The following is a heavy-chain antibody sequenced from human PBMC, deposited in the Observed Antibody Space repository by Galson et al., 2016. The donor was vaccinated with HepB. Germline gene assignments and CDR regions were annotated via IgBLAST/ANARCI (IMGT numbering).Heavy chain of an antibody. CDR3: ARSIQLWPDY. J-gene: IGHJ4*02. V-gene: IGHV5-10-1*01. D-gene: IGHD5-18*01. Sequence: QSGAEVKKPGESLRISCKGRGYSFTSHWINWVRQMPGKGLEWMGRIDPSDSYTSYRPSFQGHVTISADESISTAYLQWSSLKASDTAMYYCARSIQLWPDYWGQGSLVTVSS. CDR1: GYSFTSHW. CDR2: IDPSDSYT.